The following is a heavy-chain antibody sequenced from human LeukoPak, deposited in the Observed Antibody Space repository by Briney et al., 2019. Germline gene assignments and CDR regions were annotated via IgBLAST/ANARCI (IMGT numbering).Heavy chain of an antibody. CDR2: INPSGGST. CDR1: GYTFTSYY. Sequence: ASVKVSCKASGYTFTSYYMHWVRQAPGQGLEWMGIINPSGGSTSYAQKFQGRVTMTRDTSTSTVYMELSSLRAEDTAVYYCAKGQRLRFLEWFSENWFDPWGQGTLVTVSS. CDR3: AKGQRLRFLEWFSENWFDP. J-gene: IGHJ5*02. D-gene: IGHD3-3*01. V-gene: IGHV1-46*01.